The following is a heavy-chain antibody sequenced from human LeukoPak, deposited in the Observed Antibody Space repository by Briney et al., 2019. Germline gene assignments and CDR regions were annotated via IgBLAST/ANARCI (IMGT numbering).Heavy chain of an antibody. J-gene: IGHJ5*02. Sequence: ASVKVSCKASGYTFTSYGISWVRQAPGQGLEWMGWISAYNGNTNYAQKLQGRVTMTTDTSTSTAYMELRSLRSDDTAVYYCARGAPNYYDSSGRWFDPWGQGTLVTVSS. CDR3: ARGAPNYYDSSGRWFDP. CDR2: ISAYNGNT. V-gene: IGHV1-18*01. D-gene: IGHD3-22*01. CDR1: GYTFTSYG.